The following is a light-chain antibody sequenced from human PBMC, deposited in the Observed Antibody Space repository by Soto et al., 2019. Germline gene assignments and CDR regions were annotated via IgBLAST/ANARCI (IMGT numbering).Light chain of an antibody. V-gene: IGKV1-5*03. CDR3: QQYNNYPRT. Sequence: DIQMTQFPSTLSASVGDRVTITCRASQSVDTWLAWYQQKPGKAPSLLIYRASSLESGVPSRVSGSGSGTEFTLTIRSLQPDDFATYYCQQYNNYPRTFGQGTKVEVK. CDR1: QSVDTW. CDR2: RAS. J-gene: IGKJ1*01.